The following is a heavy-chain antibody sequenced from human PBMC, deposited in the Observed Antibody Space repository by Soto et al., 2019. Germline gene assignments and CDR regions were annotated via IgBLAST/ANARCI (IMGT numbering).Heavy chain of an antibody. Sequence: GGSLRLSCAASGFTFSSYAMHRVRQAPVKGLEWVAVISYDGSNKYYEDSVKGRFTISRDNSKNTLYLQMNSLRAEDTAVYYCARAPLRFLEWLLDLDYWGQGTLVTVSS. CDR3: ARAPLRFLEWLLDLDY. J-gene: IGHJ4*02. D-gene: IGHD3-3*01. CDR1: GFTFSSYA. V-gene: IGHV3-30-3*01. CDR2: ISYDGSNK.